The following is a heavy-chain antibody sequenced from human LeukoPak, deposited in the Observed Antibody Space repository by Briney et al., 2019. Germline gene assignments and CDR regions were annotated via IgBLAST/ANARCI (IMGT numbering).Heavy chain of an antibody. V-gene: IGHV4-4*07. Sequence: PSETLSLTCTVSGGSISAYYWSWIRQPAGKGLEWIGGIYTSGNTNYNPSLKSRVTISVDKSKNQFSLKLSSVTAADAAVYYCARVLVGANYYYYYMDVWGKGTTVTVSS. J-gene: IGHJ6*03. D-gene: IGHD1-26*01. CDR1: GGSISAYY. CDR3: ARVLVGANYYYYYMDV. CDR2: IYTSGNT.